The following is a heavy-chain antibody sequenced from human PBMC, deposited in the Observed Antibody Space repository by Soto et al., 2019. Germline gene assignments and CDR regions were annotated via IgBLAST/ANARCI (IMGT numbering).Heavy chain of an antibody. CDR2: INSNSGCT. CDR1: GYTFTGYY. Sequence: XVKVSCKASGYTFTGYYMHWVRQAPGQGLEWIGCINSNSGCTNYAQKFQGWVTMTRDKSISTAYMELSRMRFDDTAVYYCARGPYYYYYMDVWGKGTTVTVSS. J-gene: IGHJ6*03. V-gene: IGHV1-2*04. CDR3: ARGPYYYYYMDV.